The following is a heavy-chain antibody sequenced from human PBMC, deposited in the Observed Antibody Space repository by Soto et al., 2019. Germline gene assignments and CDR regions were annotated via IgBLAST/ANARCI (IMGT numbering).Heavy chain of an antibody. CDR1: GFTFSSYA. CDR3: ARPLGYCTNGVCYTAAGFDY. J-gene: IGHJ4*02. CDR2: ISYDGSNK. Sequence: QVQLVESGGGVVQPGRSLRLSCAASGFTFSSYAMHWVRQAPGKGLEWVAVISYDGSNKYYADSVKGRFTISRDNSKNTLYLQMNSLRAEDTAVYYCARPLGYCTNGVCYTAAGFDYWGQGTLVTVSS. V-gene: IGHV3-30-3*01. D-gene: IGHD2-8*01.